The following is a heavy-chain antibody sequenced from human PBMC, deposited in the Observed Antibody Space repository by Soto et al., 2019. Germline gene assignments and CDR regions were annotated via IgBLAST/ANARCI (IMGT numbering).Heavy chain of an antibody. Sequence: PSETLSLTCAVYGGSFSGYYWTWIRQPPGTGLEWIGEINHSGSTNYNPSLKSRVTISVDRSKNQFSLKLSSVTAADTAVYYCAGSGYYHNSGMDVWGQGTMVTVSS. V-gene: IGHV4-34*01. CDR1: GGSFSGYY. CDR2: INHSGST. CDR3: AGSGYYHNSGMDV. D-gene: IGHD3-22*01. J-gene: IGHJ6*02.